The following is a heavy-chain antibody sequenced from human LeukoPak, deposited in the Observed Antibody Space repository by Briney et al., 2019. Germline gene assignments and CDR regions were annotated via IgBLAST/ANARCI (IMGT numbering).Heavy chain of an antibody. CDR1: GYTLTELS. CDR2: FDPEDGET. J-gene: IGHJ6*02. V-gene: IGHV1-24*01. D-gene: IGHD5-18*01. CDR3: AISYGYRDYYYYGMDV. Sequence: ASVKVSCKVSGYTLTELSMHWVRQAPGKGLEWMGGFDPEDGETIYAQKFQGRVTMTRDTSTSTVYMELSSLRSEDTAVYYCAISYGYRDYYYYGMDVWGQGTTVTVSS.